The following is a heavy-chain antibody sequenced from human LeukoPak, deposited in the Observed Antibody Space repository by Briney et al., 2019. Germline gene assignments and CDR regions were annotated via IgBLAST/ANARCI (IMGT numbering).Heavy chain of an antibody. D-gene: IGHD6-13*01. CDR3: ARRGIAAALDY. Sequence: PSATLSLTCTVSGGSISSYYWSWIRQPPGKGMEWIGYIYYSGSTNYNPSLKSRVTISVDTSKNQFSLKLSSVTAADTAVYYCARRGIAAALDYWGQGTLVTVSS. V-gene: IGHV4-59*08. CDR1: GGSISSYY. CDR2: IYYSGST. J-gene: IGHJ4*02.